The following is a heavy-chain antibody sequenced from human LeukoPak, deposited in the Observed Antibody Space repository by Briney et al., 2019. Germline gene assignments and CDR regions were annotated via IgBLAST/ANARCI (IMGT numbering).Heavy chain of an antibody. Sequence: SETLSLTCAVYGGSFSGYYWSWIRQPPGKGLEWIGEINHSGSTNYNPSLKSRVTMSVDTSKNQFSLKLSSVTAADTAVYYCARGVLGMSADYWGQGTLVTVSS. CDR2: INHSGST. D-gene: IGHD2-8*02. J-gene: IGHJ4*02. CDR1: GGSFSGYY. V-gene: IGHV4-34*01. CDR3: ARGVLGMSADY.